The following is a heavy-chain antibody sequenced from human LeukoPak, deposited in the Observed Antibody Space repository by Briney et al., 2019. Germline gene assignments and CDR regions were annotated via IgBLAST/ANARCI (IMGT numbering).Heavy chain of an antibody. CDR3: AKVSEAAIGAFDI. V-gene: IGHV3-30*02. CDR2: IWYDGSNK. D-gene: IGHD2-2*01. J-gene: IGHJ3*02. CDR1: GFTFSSYG. Sequence: GGSLRLSCAASGFTFSSYGMHWVRQAPGKGLEWVAIIWYDGSNKYYADSVKGRFTISRDNSKNTLYLQMNSLRAEDTAVYYCAKVSEAAIGAFDIWGQGTMVTVSS.